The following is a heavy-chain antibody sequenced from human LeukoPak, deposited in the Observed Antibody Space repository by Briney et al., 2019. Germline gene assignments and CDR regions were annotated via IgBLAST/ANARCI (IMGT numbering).Heavy chain of an antibody. CDR1: GFTFSDYY. CDR2: ISSTSSYT. CDR3: ARDRGYSSGWYSAFDI. D-gene: IGHD6-19*01. Sequence: GGSLRLSCAASGFTFSDYYMSWIRQAPGKGLEWVSYISSTSSYTNYADSVKGRFTVSRDNTKNSLYLQMNSLRAEDTAVYYCARDRGYSSGWYSAFDIWVQGTMVTVSS. V-gene: IGHV3-11*06. J-gene: IGHJ3*02.